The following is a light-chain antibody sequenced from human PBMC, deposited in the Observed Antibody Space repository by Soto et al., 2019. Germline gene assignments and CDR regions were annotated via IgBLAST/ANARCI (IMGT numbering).Light chain of an antibody. V-gene: IGKV1-27*01. CDR3: QKYNSAPLT. CDR1: QGISNY. J-gene: IGKJ4*01. Sequence: DIQMTQSPSSLSASVGDRVTITCRASQGISNYLAWYQQKPGKVPKLLFYAASTLQSGVPSRFSGSASGTDFTLTISSLQPEDVATYYWQKYNSAPLTFGGGTKVEIK. CDR2: AAS.